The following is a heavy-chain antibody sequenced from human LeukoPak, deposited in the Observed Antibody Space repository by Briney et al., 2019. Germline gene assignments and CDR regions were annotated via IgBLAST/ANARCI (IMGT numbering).Heavy chain of an antibody. Sequence: GGSLRLSCEASGFTFDDYAMHWVRQAPGKGLEWVSGISWNGGSIGYADSVKGRFTISRDNSKNTLYLQMNSLRAEDTAVYYCAKDHSSGWYTDFDYWGQGTLVTVSS. D-gene: IGHD6-19*01. V-gene: IGHV3-9*01. CDR3: AKDHSSGWYTDFDY. J-gene: IGHJ4*02. CDR1: GFTFDDYA. CDR2: ISWNGGSI.